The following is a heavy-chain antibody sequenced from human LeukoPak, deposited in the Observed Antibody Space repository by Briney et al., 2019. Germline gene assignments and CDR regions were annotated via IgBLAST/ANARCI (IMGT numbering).Heavy chain of an antibody. Sequence: ASVKLSCTASGYTFTSYGISWGRQAPGQGLEWMGWFSAYNGNTNYAQKLQGRVTMTTDTSTSTAYMELRSLRSDDTAVYYCARGRFLEWLLPDYFDYWGQGTLVTVSS. J-gene: IGHJ4*02. CDR3: ARGRFLEWLLPDYFDY. D-gene: IGHD3-3*01. CDR1: GYTFTSYG. CDR2: FSAYNGNT. V-gene: IGHV1-18*01.